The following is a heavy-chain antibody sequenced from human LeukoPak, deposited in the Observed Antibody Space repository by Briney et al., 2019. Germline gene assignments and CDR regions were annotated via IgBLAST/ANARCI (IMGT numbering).Heavy chain of an antibody. V-gene: IGHV3-23*01. CDR1: GFTLSSYA. D-gene: IGHD1-26*01. Sequence: PGGSLRLSCAASGFTLSSYAMIWVRQAPGKGLEWVSAISGSGDSRYYADSVRGRLTISRDNSKSTLYLQMNSLRIENTDVYYCARDDGTHFFDYWGQGTLVTVSS. CDR3: ARDDGTHFFDY. J-gene: IGHJ4*02. CDR2: ISGSGDSR.